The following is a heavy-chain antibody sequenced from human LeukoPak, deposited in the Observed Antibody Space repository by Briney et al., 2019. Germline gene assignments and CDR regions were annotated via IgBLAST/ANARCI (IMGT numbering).Heavy chain of an antibody. CDR2: ISVASNT. CDR1: GLAFSSYA. J-gene: IGHJ4*02. V-gene: IGHV3-23*01. CDR3: ADYGVSGVRNNFY. Sequence: GESLKISCAASGLAFSSYAMSWVRQAPGKGLEWVSTISVASNTFYADSVKGRFTISRDNSRNTVYLQMTSLRADDTAVYYCADYGVSGVRNNFYWGPGTLVTVSS. D-gene: IGHD3-3*01.